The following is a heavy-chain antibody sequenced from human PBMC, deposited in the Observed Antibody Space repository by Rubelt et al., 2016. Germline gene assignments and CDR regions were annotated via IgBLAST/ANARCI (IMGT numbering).Heavy chain of an antibody. V-gene: IGHV1-69*01. Sequence: SWVRQAPGQGLEWMGGIIPIFGTANYAQKFQGRVTITADESTSTAYMELSSLRSEDTAVYYCATISSGWYFDAFDIWGQGTMVTVSS. CDR3: ATISSGWYFDAFDI. D-gene: IGHD6-19*01. CDR2: IIPIFGTA. J-gene: IGHJ3*02.